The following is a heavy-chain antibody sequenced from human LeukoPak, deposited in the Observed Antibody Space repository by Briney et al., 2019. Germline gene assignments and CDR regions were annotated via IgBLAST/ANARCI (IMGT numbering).Heavy chain of an antibody. CDR3: ARDPIAVREPIDF. Sequence: PSETLSLTCTVSGGSISSYYWSWIRQPPGKGLEWIGYIYYSGSTNYNPSLKSRVTISVDPSKNQFSLRLSYVTAADTAIYYCARDPIAVREPIDFWGQGTLVPVSS. D-gene: IGHD6-6*01. J-gene: IGHJ4*02. CDR2: IYYSGST. V-gene: IGHV4-59*12. CDR1: GGSISSYY.